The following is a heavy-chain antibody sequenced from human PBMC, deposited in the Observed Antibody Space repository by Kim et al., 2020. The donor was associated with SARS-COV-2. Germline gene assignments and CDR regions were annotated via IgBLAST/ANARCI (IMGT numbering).Heavy chain of an antibody. CDR2: INPNSGGT. CDR3: ARAPWLGDSSGYYLYYFDY. V-gene: IGHV1-2*04. D-gene: IGHD3-22*01. Sequence: ASVKVSCKASGYTFTGYYMHWVRQAPGQGLEWMGWINPNSGGTNYAQKFQGWVTMTRDTSISTAYMELSRLRSDDTAVYYCARAPWLGDSSGYYLYYFDYWGQGTLVIVSS. J-gene: IGHJ4*02. CDR1: GYTFTGYY.